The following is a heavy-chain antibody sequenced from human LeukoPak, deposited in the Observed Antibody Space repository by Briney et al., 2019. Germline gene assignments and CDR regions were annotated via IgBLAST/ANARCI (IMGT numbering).Heavy chain of an antibody. V-gene: IGHV3-74*01. CDR2: INSDGSNT. Sequence: PGGSLRLSCAAPGFTFSSYWMHWVRQAPGKGLVWVSRINSDGSNTHYADSVKGRFTISRDNTKNTLYLQMNSLRAEDTAVYYCARAQYQLHNGDWGQGTLVTVSS. CDR1: GFTFSSYW. D-gene: IGHD2-2*01. J-gene: IGHJ4*02. CDR3: ARAQYQLHNGD.